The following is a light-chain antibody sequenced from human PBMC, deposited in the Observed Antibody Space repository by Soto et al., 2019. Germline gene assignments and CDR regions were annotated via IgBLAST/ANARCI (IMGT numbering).Light chain of an antibody. CDR1: SGSVSTCHF. J-gene: IGLJ3*02. CDR2: STN. Sequence: QAVVTQEPSFSVSPGRTVTLTCGLSSGSVSTCHFPSWYQQTPGQAPRTLIYSTNTRSSGVPDRFSGSILGDKAALTITGAQAYDESDYYCVVYMGSGIWVFGGGTKLTVL. V-gene: IGLV8-61*01. CDR3: VVYMGSGIWV.